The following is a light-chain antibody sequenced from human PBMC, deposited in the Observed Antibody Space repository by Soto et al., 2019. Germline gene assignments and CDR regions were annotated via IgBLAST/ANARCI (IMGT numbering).Light chain of an antibody. CDR2: RNN. V-gene: IGLV1-47*01. J-gene: IGLJ1*01. Sequence: QSVLTQPPSASGTPGQRVTISCSGSSSNIGSNYVYWYQQLPGTVPKLLIYRNNQRPSGVPDRFSGSKSGTSASLAISGLRSEDEADYYCAAWDDSHYVFGTGTKVTV. CDR1: SSNIGSNY. CDR3: AAWDDSHYV.